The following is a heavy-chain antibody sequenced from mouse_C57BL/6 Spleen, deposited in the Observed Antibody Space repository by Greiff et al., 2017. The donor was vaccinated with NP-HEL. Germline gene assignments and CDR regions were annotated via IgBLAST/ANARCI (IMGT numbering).Heavy chain of an antibody. CDR3: TREPYYYGSSYTMDY. CDR2: ISSGGDYI. D-gene: IGHD1-1*01. V-gene: IGHV5-9-1*02. CDR1: GFTFSSYA. J-gene: IGHJ4*01. Sequence: EVMLVESGEGLVKPGGSLKLSCAASGFTFSSYAMSWVRQTPEKRLEWVAYISSGGDYIYYADTVKGRFTISRDNARNTLYLQMSSLKSEDTAMYYCTREPYYYGSSYTMDYWGQGTSVTVSS.